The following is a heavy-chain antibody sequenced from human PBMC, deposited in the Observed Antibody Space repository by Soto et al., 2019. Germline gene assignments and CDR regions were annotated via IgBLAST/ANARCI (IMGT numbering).Heavy chain of an antibody. V-gene: IGHV3-11*01. J-gene: IGHJ4*02. CDR3: TRGGGLEDRTKGDS. Sequence: QVQLVESGGGLVTPGGSLRLSCAASGFTFSDYYMGWDRQAPGTGLQWISFVDRTGSPLFYADSVKGRFTISRDNAKKSLFLRMNSMRVEETAVYVCTRGGGLEDRTKGDSWGPGTQVTVS. CDR1: GFTFSDYY. CDR2: VDRTGSPL. D-gene: IGHD1-1*01.